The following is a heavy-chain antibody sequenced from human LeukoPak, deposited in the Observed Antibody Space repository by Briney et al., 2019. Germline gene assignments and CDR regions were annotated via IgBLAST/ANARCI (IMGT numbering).Heavy chain of an antibody. J-gene: IGHJ4*02. CDR1: GYSFTSYW. D-gene: IGHD4-23*01. CDR2: IYPGDSDT. CDR3: ARHGRWELDY. V-gene: IGHV5-51*01. Sequence: GESLKISCKGSGYSFTSYWIGWVRQMPGKDLEWMGIIYPGDSDTKYNPSFQGHVTISADKSITTAYLQWASLKASDTAIYYCARHGRWELDYWGQGTLVSVSS.